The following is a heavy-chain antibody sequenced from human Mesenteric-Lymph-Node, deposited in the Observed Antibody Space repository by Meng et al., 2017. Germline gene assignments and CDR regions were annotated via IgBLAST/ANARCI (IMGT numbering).Heavy chain of an antibody. J-gene: IGHJ4*02. D-gene: IGHD6-13*01. CDR2: ISGSGGST. CDR3: AKLLAASFRQEAYFDY. CDR1: GFTFSSYA. Sequence: GGSLRLSCAASGFTFSSYAMSWVRQAPGKGLEWVSAISGSGGSTYYIDSVKGRFTISRDNSKNTVYLQMNSLRAEDTAVYYCAKLLAASFRQEAYFDYWGQGTRVTGYS. V-gene: IGHV3-23*01.